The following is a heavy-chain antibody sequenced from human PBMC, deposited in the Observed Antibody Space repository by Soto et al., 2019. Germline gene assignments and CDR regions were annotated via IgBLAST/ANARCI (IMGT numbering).Heavy chain of an antibody. J-gene: IGHJ6*02. CDR2: IWYDGSNK. D-gene: IGHD3-10*01. CDR1: GFTFSSYG. Sequence: PGGSLRLSCAASGFTFSSYGMHWVRQAPGKGLEWVAVIWYDGSNKYYADSVKGRFTISRDNSKNTLYLQMNSLRAEDTAVYYCARVRVSVAGYYYYYYGMDVWGQGTTVTVS. CDR3: ARVRVSVAGYYYYYYGMDV. V-gene: IGHV3-33*01.